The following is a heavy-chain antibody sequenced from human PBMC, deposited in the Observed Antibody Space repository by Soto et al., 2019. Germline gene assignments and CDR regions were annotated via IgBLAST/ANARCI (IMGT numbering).Heavy chain of an antibody. CDR2: IYYSGST. Sequence: SETLSLTCTISGGSISSSSYNWGWIRQPPGKGLEWIGNIYYSGSTYYTPSLKSRVTISVDTSKSQFSLKLTSVTAADTAVYYCASYRQRRVRGFDYWGHGTLVTV. D-gene: IGHD2-2*01. CDR3: ASYRQRRVRGFDY. J-gene: IGHJ4*01. CDR1: GGSISSSSYN. V-gene: IGHV4-39*01.